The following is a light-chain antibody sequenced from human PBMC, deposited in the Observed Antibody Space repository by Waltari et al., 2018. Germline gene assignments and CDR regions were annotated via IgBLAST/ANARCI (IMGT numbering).Light chain of an antibody. J-gene: IGLJ3*02. CDR1: SGYSSNV. CDR3: QTGGHGTWV. Sequence: LVLTQSPSASASLGASVKLTCTLSSGYSSNVITWLQQKPGKGPRYLMKVNSDGSHRKGDDIPDRLSASNSGTEYYVTISSLQSEDEADYYCQTGGHGTWVFGGGTKLTVL. CDR2: VNSDGSH. V-gene: IGLV4-69*01.